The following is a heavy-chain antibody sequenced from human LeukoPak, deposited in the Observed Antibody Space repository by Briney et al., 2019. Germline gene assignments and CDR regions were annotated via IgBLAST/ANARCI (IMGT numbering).Heavy chain of an antibody. CDR2: IYYSGST. CDR3: ARQGYMIALDY. D-gene: IGHD3-22*01. Sequence: SETLSLTCTVSGGSISSYYWSWIRQPAGKGLEWIGYIYYSGSTNYNPSLKSRVTISVDTSKNQFSLKLSSVTAADTAVYYCARQGYMIALDYWGQGTLVTVSS. V-gene: IGHV4-59*08. CDR1: GGSISSYY. J-gene: IGHJ4*02.